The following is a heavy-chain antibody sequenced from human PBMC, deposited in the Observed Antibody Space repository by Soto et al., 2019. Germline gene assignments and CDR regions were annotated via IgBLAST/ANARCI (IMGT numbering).Heavy chain of an antibody. CDR1: GYSFTSYW. D-gene: IGHD3-22*01. Sequence: PGESLKISCKGSGYSFTSYWIGWVRQMPGKGLEWMGIIYPGDSDTRYSPSFQGQVTISADKSISTAYLQWSSLKASDTAMYYCARPGLNYYDSSGFLDAFDIWGQGTMVTVSS. V-gene: IGHV5-51*01. CDR3: ARPGLNYYDSSGFLDAFDI. CDR2: IYPGDSDT. J-gene: IGHJ3*02.